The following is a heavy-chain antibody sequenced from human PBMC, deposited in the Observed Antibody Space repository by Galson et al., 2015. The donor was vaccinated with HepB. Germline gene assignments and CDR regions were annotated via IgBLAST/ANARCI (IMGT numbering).Heavy chain of an antibody. V-gene: IGHV4-39*07. D-gene: IGHD3-3*01. Sequence: TLSLTCNVPGGSISSSSYYWGWIRQPPGKGLEWIGNIYYSGITHYNPSLKSRITISVDTSTNQFSLKLSSVTAADTAVYYCARVITIFGVVTHFDYWGQGTLVTVSS. J-gene: IGHJ4*02. CDR2: IYYSGIT. CDR1: GGSISSSSYY. CDR3: ARVITIFGVVTHFDY.